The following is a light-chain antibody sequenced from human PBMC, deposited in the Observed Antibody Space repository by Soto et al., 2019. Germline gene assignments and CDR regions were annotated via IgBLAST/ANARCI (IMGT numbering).Light chain of an antibody. CDR3: QQFSSWPPLT. CDR1: QSVGTD. J-gene: IGKJ1*01. V-gene: IGKV3-15*01. Sequence: EIMMTQSPVTLSVSPGERATLSCRASQSVGTDLAWYQQRPGQAPRLLIYRASTRATGIPARFSGSGSGTEFTLTIHSLQSEDFAVYYCQQFSSWPPLTFGQGTKVEIK. CDR2: RAS.